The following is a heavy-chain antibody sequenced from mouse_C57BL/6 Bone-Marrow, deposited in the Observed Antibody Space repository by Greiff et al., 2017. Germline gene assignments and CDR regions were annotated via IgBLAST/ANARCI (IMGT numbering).Heavy chain of an antibody. D-gene: IGHD1-1*01. CDR1: GFNIKDYY. V-gene: IGHV14-2*01. CDR2: IDPEDGET. Sequence: EVQLQQSGAELVKPGASVKLSCTASGFNIKDYYMHWVKQRTEQGLEWIGRIDPEDGETKYAPEFQGKATITADTSSNTAYLQLSSLTSEDTAVYYCARRWGYYYGSSLRYAMDYWGQGTSVTVSS. J-gene: IGHJ4*01. CDR3: ARRWGYYYGSSLRYAMDY.